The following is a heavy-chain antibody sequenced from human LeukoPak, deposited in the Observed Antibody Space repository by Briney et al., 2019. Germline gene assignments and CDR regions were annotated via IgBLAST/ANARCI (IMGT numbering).Heavy chain of an antibody. V-gene: IGHV3-74*01. Sequence: GGSLRLSCAASGFSFSNYWMHWVRQAPGEGLVWVARINSDETGTSYADSVKGRFTISRDNAKNTLYLQMNSLRAEDTTVYYCARDGSLPDYWGQGTLVTVSS. CDR3: ARDGSLPDY. J-gene: IGHJ4*02. CDR1: GFSFSNYW. CDR2: INSDETGT.